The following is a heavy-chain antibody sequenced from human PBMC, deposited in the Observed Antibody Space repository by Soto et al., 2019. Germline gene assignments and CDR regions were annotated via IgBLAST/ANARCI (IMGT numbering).Heavy chain of an antibody. CDR2: MYNGGST. J-gene: IGHJ4*02. V-gene: IGHV3-66*01. CDR1: GFTVRTNY. Sequence: GGSLRLSCAASGFTVRTNYMSWVRQAPGKGLEWVSVMYNGGSTYFAVSVKGRFTISRDNSKNTLYLQMSSLSAEDTAVYYCASTLFRGVTTYFDYWGQGALVTVSS. CDR3: ASTLFRGVTTYFDY. D-gene: IGHD3-10*01.